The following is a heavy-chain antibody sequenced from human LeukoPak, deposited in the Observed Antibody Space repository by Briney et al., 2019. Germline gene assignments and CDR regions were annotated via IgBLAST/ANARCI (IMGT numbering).Heavy chain of an antibody. V-gene: IGHV4-34*01. J-gene: IGHJ4*02. CDR1: GGSLSGYY. D-gene: IGHD3-22*01. Sequence: SETLSLTCAVYGGSLSGYYWSWIRQPPGKGLEWIGEINHSVSTKYNPSLKSRVTISVDTSKNQYSLKLSSVTAADTAVYYCASSPYDSSGYYYAGFDYWGQGTQVTVSS. CDR2: INHSVST. CDR3: ASSPYDSSGYYYAGFDY.